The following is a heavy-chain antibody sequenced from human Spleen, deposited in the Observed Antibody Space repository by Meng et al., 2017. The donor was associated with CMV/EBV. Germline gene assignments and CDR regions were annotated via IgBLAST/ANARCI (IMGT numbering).Heavy chain of an antibody. CDR2: INAGNGNT. J-gene: IGHJ2*01. Sequence: QVQLVQSGAEVKKPGASVKVSCKASGYTFTSYAMHWVRQAPGQRLEWMGWINAGNGNTKYAPKFQGRVTMTRDTSIRTAYMELRRLRSDDTAVYYCARSRTGVFGYFDLWGRGTLVTVSS. CDR3: ARSRTGVFGYFDL. CDR1: GYTFTSYA. V-gene: IGHV1-3*01. D-gene: IGHD7-27*01.